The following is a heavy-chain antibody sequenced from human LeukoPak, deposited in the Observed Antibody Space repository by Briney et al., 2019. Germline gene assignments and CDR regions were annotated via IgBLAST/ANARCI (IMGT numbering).Heavy chain of an antibody. CDR1: GFTFSDFS. CDR2: ISGSGDTI. V-gene: IGHV3-11*01. J-gene: IGHJ4*02. CDR3: TRDAPAIQRGDN. Sequence: PGGSLRLSCAASGFTFSDFSMGWIRHAPGKGLEWVSYISGSGDTIFHADSVRGRFTISRDNARNSMYLHMNSLRAEDTAVYYCTRDAPAIQRGDNGGQGTQVTVSS. D-gene: IGHD5-18*01.